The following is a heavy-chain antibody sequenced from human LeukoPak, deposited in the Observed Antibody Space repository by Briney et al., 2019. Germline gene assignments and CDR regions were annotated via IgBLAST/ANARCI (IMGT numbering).Heavy chain of an antibody. V-gene: IGHV1-2*06. D-gene: IGHD2-15*01. CDR2: IHPNNGGT. Sequence: ASVKVSCKASGYTFTGYYTHWVRQAPGQGLEWMGRIHPNNGGTNYAQKFQGRVNMTRDTSISTAYMELSRLRSDDTAVYYCARLGYCSGGNCYSGDGNAFDIWGQGTRVTVSS. CDR3: ARLGYCSGGNCYSGDGNAFDI. CDR1: GYTFTGYY. J-gene: IGHJ3*02.